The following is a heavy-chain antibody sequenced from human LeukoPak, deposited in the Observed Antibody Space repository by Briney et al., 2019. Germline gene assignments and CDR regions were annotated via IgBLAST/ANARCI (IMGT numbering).Heavy chain of an antibody. CDR3: ARDPFRRELWSFDY. Sequence: AGGSLRLSCAASGFTFNTFEMNWVRQAPGKGLEWVSYISSTGNTIYYADSVQGRFTVSRDNAKNSLYLQMNSLRADDTAIYYCARDPFRRELWSFDYWGQGTLVTVSS. CDR1: GFTFNTFE. V-gene: IGHV3-48*03. D-gene: IGHD1-26*01. J-gene: IGHJ4*02. CDR2: ISSTGNTI.